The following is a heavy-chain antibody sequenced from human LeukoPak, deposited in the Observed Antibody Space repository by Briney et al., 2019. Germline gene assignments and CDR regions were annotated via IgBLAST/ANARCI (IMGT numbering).Heavy chain of an antibody. J-gene: IGHJ4*02. V-gene: IGHV3-23*01. D-gene: IGHD3-10*01. CDR3: ARGHEFGELSSPFDY. CDR1: GFTFSSYG. Sequence: GGSLRLSCAASGFTFSSYGMSWVRQAPGKGLEWVSAISGSGGSTYYADSVKGRFTISRDNSKNTLYLQMNSLRAEDTAVYYCARGHEFGELSSPFDYWGQGTLVTVSS. CDR2: ISGSGGST.